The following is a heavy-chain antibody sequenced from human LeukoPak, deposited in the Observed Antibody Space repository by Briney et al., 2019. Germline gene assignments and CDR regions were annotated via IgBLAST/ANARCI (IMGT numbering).Heavy chain of an antibody. CDR3: ARHLSGSSWFDP. Sequence: PSETLSLTCTVSGDSITSGDYYWTWIRQPPGKGLEWVAYMHYTGNTYYNSSLKSRLTISVDTSRNQFSLRLSFVTAADTAMYYCARHLSGSSWFDPWGQGTLVTVSS. V-gene: IGHV4-30-4*08. J-gene: IGHJ5*02. D-gene: IGHD1-26*01. CDR2: MHYTGNT. CDR1: GDSITSGDYY.